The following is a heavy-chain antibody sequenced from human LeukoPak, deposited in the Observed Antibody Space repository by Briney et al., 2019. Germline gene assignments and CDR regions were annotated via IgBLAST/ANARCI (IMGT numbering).Heavy chain of an antibody. CDR3: ARDEAAAGSQEFDY. Sequence: GASVKVSCKASGYTFTSYYMHWVRQAPGQGLEWMGWISAYNGNTNYAQKLQGRVTMTTDTSTSTAYMELRSLRSDDTAVYYCARDEAAAGSQEFDYWGQGTLVTVSS. D-gene: IGHD6-13*01. CDR2: ISAYNGNT. J-gene: IGHJ4*02. V-gene: IGHV1-18*04. CDR1: GYTFTSYY.